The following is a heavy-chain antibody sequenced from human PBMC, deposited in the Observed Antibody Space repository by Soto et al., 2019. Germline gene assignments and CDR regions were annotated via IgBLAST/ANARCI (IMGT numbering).Heavy chain of an antibody. J-gene: IGHJ6*02. Sequence: ASVKVSCKASGYTFTGYYMHWVRQAPGQGLEWMGWINPNSGGTNYAQKFQGRVTMTRDTSISTAYMELSRLRSDDTAVYYCARELVPAASHYYYYGMDVWGQGTTVTVSS. CDR2: INPNSGGT. D-gene: IGHD2-2*01. CDR1: GYTFTGYY. CDR3: ARELVPAASHYYYYGMDV. V-gene: IGHV1-2*02.